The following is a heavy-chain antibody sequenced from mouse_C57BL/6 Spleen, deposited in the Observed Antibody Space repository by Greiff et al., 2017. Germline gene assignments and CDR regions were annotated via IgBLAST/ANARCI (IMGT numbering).Heavy chain of an antibody. Sequence: EVQGVESGGGLVQPGGSLKLSCAASGFTFSDYYMYWVRQTPEKRLEWVAYISNGGGSTSSPDTVKGRFTISRDNAKDDLYLQMSRLKTKDTTMYYCARHHDGSSGNVDVWGTGTTVTVSS. V-gene: IGHV5-12*01. CDR3: ARHHDGSSGNVDV. CDR1: GFTFSDYY. J-gene: IGHJ1*03. CDR2: ISNGGGST. D-gene: IGHD1-1*01.